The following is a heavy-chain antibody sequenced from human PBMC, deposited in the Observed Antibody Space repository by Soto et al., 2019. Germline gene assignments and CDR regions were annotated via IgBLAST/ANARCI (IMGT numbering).Heavy chain of an antibody. CDR3: ARSIRQWLVPGPSYAFDI. CDR2: ISAYNGNT. Sequence: QVQLVQSGAEVKKPGASVKVSCKASGYTFTSYGISWVRQAPGQGLEWMGWISAYNGNTNYAQKLQGRVTMTTDTSKSQDYMELRSLRSDDTAVYYCARSIRQWLVPGPSYAFDIWGQGTMVNVSS. V-gene: IGHV1-18*01. J-gene: IGHJ3*02. D-gene: IGHD6-19*01. CDR1: GYTFTSYG.